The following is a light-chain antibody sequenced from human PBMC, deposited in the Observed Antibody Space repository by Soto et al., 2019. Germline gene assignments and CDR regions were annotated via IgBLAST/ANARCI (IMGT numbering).Light chain of an antibody. CDR1: QGISTD. CDR2: TTS. Sequence: DVQMTQSPSSLSASVGDRVTITCRASQGISTDLNWYQQKPGKAPNLLIYTTSSLQSGVPSRFSGSGSETDFTLTISSLQPEDFATYSCQQSYNTTWTFGQGTKVEIK. CDR3: QQSYNTTWT. V-gene: IGKV1-39*01. J-gene: IGKJ1*01.